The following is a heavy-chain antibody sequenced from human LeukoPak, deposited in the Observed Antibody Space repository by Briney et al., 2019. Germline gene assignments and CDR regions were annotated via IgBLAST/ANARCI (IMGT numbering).Heavy chain of an antibody. Sequence: PGGSLRLSGAASGFTVSSNYMSWVRQAPGKGLDWVSVIYGGGRTFSADSVKGRFTISRDNSKNTLYLQMNSLRPEDTAVYYCARGGGDDAFDIWGQGTMVTVSS. CDR2: IYGGGRT. D-gene: IGHD3-16*01. J-gene: IGHJ3*02. CDR1: GFTVSSNY. V-gene: IGHV3-66*01. CDR3: ARGGGDDAFDI.